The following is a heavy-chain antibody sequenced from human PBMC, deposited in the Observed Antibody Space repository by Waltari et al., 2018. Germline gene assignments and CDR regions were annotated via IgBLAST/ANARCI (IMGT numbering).Heavy chain of an antibody. CDR2: FDPEDGET. J-gene: IGHJ1*01. V-gene: IGHV1-24*01. CDR3: ATAHSSSDHFQH. Sequence: QVQLVQSGAEVKKPGASVKVSCKVSGYTLTALSMHWERQAPGKGLEWMGGFDPEDGETIYAQKFQGRVTMTEDTSTDTAYMELSSLRSEDTAVYYCATAHSSSDHFQHWGQGTLVTVSS. CDR1: GYTLTALS. D-gene: IGHD6-13*01.